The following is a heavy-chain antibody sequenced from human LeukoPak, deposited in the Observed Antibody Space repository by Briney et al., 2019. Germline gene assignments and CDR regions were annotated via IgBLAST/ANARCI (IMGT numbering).Heavy chain of an antibody. CDR1: GGSISSNTYY. CDR2: IYYSGST. V-gene: IGHV4-39*07. Sequence: PSETLSLTCTVSGGSISSNTYYWGWIRQPPGKGLEWIGSIYYSGSTYYNPSLKSRVTISVDTSKNQFSLKLSSVTAADTAVYYCARERSAPTVTTRGYYYYMDVWGKGTTVTVSS. J-gene: IGHJ6*03. D-gene: IGHD4-11*01. CDR3: ARERSAPTVTTRGYYYYMDV.